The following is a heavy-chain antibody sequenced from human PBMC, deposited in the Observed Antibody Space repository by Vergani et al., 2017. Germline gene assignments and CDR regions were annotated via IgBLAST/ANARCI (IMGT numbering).Heavy chain of an antibody. D-gene: IGHD3-3*01. CDR3: ARDGNDFWSGSNSNWFDP. CDR2: IYYSGST. J-gene: IGHJ5*02. V-gene: IGHV4-61*01. Sequence: QVQLQESGPGLVKPSQTLSLTCTVSGGSISSGSYYWSWIRQPPGKGLEWIGYIYYSGSTNYNPSLKSRVTISVDTSKNQFSLKLSSVTAADTAVYYCARDGNDFWSGSNSNWFDPWGQGTLVTVSS. CDR1: GGSISSGSYY.